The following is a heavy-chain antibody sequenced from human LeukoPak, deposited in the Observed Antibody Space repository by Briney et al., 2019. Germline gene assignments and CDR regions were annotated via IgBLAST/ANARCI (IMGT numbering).Heavy chain of an antibody. V-gene: IGHV1-2*04. J-gene: IGHJ4*02. CDR3: ARGTPGSYLGY. Sequence: GASVRVSCKASGYTFTAYYLHWVRQAPGQGLEWMGWINPNSGGTNYAQKFKGWVTLTRDTSINTTYMELSRLASDVTAVYSCARGTPGSYLGYWGQGTLVTVSS. D-gene: IGHD3-16*02. CDR2: INPNSGGT. CDR1: GYTFTAYY.